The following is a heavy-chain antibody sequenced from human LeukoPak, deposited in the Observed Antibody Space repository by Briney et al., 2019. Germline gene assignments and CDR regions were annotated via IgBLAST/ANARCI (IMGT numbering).Heavy chain of an antibody. CDR2: ISYDGSNK. D-gene: IGHD6-13*01. J-gene: IGHJ4*02. Sequence: GGSLRLSCAASGFTFSSYAMHWVRQAPGKGLEWVAVISYDGSNKYYADSVKGRFTISRDNSKNTLYLQMNSLRAEDTAVYYCARGVYSSSWYYWGQGTLVTVSS. V-gene: IGHV3-30-3*01. CDR3: ARGVYSSSWYY. CDR1: GFTFSSYA.